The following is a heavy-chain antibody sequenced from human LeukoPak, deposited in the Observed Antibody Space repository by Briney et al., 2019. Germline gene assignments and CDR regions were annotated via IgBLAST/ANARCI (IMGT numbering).Heavy chain of an antibody. Sequence: SQTLSLTRAFSGDSVSSNSAGWNWIRRAPSRGLEWLGSTYSKSRWYFEYAVSVKSRITINPDTSKNQFSLQLNSVTPEDTAVYYCTRGWLKTGMDVWGKGTTVTVSS. V-gene: IGHV6-1*01. J-gene: IGHJ6*04. CDR2: TYSKSRWYF. CDR1: GDSVSSNSAG. CDR3: TRGWLKTGMDV. D-gene: IGHD3-10*01.